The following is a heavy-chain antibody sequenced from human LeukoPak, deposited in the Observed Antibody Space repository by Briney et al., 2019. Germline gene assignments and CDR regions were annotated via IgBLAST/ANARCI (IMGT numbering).Heavy chain of an antibody. CDR2: LIGSSGST. V-gene: IGHV3-23*01. CDR1: GFTSTNYA. D-gene: IGHD5-12*01. CDR3: AKGAYDYIEIGYFDS. J-gene: IGHJ4*02. Sequence: GGSLRLSCAAYGFTSTNYAMNWVRQAPGKGLEWVSVLIGSSGSTDYADSVKGRFTISRDNSKNTVFLQMNSLRAEDTAIYYCAKGAYDYIEIGYFDSWGQGTLVTVSS.